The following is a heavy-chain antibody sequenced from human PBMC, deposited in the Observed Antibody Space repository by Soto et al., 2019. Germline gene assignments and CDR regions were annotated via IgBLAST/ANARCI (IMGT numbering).Heavy chain of an antibody. Sequence: SETLSLTCTVSGGSTSSGDYYWSWIRQPPGKGLEWIGYIYYSGSTYYNPSLKSRVTISVDTSKNQFSLKLSSVTAADTAVYYCARVDWNYASSWFDPWGQGTLVTVSS. CDR3: ARVDWNYASSWFDP. J-gene: IGHJ5*02. D-gene: IGHD1-7*01. V-gene: IGHV4-30-4*01. CDR1: GGSTSSGDYY. CDR2: IYYSGST.